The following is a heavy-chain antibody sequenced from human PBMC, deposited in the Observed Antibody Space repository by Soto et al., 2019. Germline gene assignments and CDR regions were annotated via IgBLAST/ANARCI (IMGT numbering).Heavy chain of an antibody. CDR2: ISGSGGST. Sequence: GGSLRLSCAASGFTFSSYAMSWVRQAPGKGLEWVSAISGSGGSTYYADSVKGRFTISRDNSKNTLYLQMNSLRAEDTAVYYCAKDTELRYFDWLPAAYYFDYWGQGTLVTVSS. D-gene: IGHD3-9*01. CDR1: GFTFSSYA. J-gene: IGHJ4*02. CDR3: AKDTELRYFDWLPAAYYFDY. V-gene: IGHV3-23*01.